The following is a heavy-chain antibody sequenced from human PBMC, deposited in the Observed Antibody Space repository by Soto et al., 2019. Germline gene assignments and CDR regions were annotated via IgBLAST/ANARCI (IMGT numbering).Heavy chain of an antibody. J-gene: IGHJ1*01. CDR2: IIPIFGTA. V-gene: IGHV1-69*06. D-gene: IGHD1-26*01. CDR3: ARSGSYAEGRYFQH. Sequence: QVQLVQSGAEVKKPGSSVKVSCTASGGTFSSYAISWVRQAPGQGLEWMGGIIPIFGTANYAQKFQGRVTITADKSTSTAYMELSSLRSEDTAVYYWARSGSYAEGRYFQHWGQGTLVTVSS. CDR1: GGTFSSYA.